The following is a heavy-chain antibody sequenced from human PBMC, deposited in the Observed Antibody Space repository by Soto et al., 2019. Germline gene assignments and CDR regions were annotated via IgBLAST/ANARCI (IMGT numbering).Heavy chain of an antibody. J-gene: IGHJ5*02. CDR2: ISSSGSTI. CDR1: GFTFSDYY. D-gene: IGHD3-22*01. CDR3: ARDPSGYDSNNWFDP. Sequence: GGSLRLSCAASGFTFSDYYMSWIRQAPGKGLEWVSYISSSGSTIYYADSVKGRFTISRDNAKNSLYLQMNSLRAEDTAVYYCARDPSGYDSNNWFDPWGQGTLVTVSS. V-gene: IGHV3-11*01.